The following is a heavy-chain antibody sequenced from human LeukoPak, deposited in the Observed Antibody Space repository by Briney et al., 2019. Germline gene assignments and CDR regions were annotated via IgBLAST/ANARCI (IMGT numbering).Heavy chain of an antibody. D-gene: IGHD2-15*01. Sequence: ASVKVSCKASGYTFTGYYMHWVRQAPGQGLEWMGWINPNSGSTNYAQKFQGRVTTTRDTSISTAYMELSRLRSDDTAVYYCASCGGSCYQYYYYYYGMDVWGQGTTVTVSS. CDR3: ASCGGSCYQYYYYYYGMDV. V-gene: IGHV1-2*02. CDR2: INPNSGST. CDR1: GYTFTGYY. J-gene: IGHJ6*02.